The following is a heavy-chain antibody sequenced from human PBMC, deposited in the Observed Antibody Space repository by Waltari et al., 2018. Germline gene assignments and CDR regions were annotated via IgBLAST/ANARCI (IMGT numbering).Heavy chain of an antibody. D-gene: IGHD6-19*01. CDR1: GGSFSGYY. V-gene: IGHV4-34*01. J-gene: IGHJ4*02. CDR2: INHSGST. CDR3: ARAELAVAGTRYFDY. Sequence: QVQLQQWGAGLLKPSETLSLTCAVYGGSFSGYYWSWIRQPPGKGLEWSGEINHSGSTNYNPSLKSRVTISVDTSKNQFSLKLSSVTAADTAVYYCARAELAVAGTRYFDYWGQGTLVTVSS.